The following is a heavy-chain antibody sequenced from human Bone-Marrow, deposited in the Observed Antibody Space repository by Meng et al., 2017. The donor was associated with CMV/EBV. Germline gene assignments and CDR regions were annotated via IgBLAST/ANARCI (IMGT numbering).Heavy chain of an antibody. Sequence: GSLRLSCTVSGGSISSYYWSWIRQPPGKGLEWIGYIYYSGSTNYNPSLKSRVTISVDTSKNQFSLKLSSVTAADTAVYYCARFYDFWSGYYWGWLDPWGQRTLVTVSS. CDR2: IYYSGST. CDR1: GGSISSYY. V-gene: IGHV4-59*01. CDR3: ARFYDFWSGYYWGWLDP. D-gene: IGHD3-3*01. J-gene: IGHJ5*02.